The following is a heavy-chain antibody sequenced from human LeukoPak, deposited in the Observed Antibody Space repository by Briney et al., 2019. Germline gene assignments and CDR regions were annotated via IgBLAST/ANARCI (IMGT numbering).Heavy chain of an antibody. CDR2: IRYDGSNK. D-gene: IGHD1-26*01. Sequence: GGSLRLSCAASGFTFSSYGMFWVRQAPGKGLEWVAYIRYDGSNKYYGDSVKGRFTISRDNSKNRLYLQMNSLRAEDTGVYYCAKVGGGLVGAGPLDYWGQGTLVTVSS. V-gene: IGHV3-30*02. J-gene: IGHJ4*02. CDR1: GFTFSSYG. CDR3: AKVGGGLVGAGPLDY.